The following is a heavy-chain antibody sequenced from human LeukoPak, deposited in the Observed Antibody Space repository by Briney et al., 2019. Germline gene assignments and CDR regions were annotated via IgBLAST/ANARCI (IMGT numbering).Heavy chain of an antibody. CDR2: IYSGGST. D-gene: IGHD3-9*01. CDR1: GFTVSSNY. J-gene: IGHJ4*02. Sequence: GGSLRLSCAASGFTVSSNYMSWVRQAPGKGLEWVSVIYSGGSTYYADSVKGRFTISRDNSKNTLYLQMNGLRAEDTAVYYCAGTYYDILTGYYADYWGQGTLVTVSS. V-gene: IGHV3-53*01. CDR3: AGTYYDILTGYYADY.